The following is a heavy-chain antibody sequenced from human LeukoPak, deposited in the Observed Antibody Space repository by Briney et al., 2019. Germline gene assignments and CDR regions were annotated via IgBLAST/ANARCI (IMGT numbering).Heavy chain of an antibody. V-gene: IGHV3-66*01. Sequence: GGSLRLSCAASGFTVSSNYMSWVRQAPGKGLEWVSVIYSGGSTYYADSVKGRFTISRDNSKNTLYLQMNSLRAEDTAVYYCARDKKDYDFWSGLYYYYVDVWGKGTTVTVSS. J-gene: IGHJ6*03. CDR2: IYSGGST. CDR1: GFTVSSNY. CDR3: ARDKKDYDFWSGLYYYYVDV. D-gene: IGHD3-3*01.